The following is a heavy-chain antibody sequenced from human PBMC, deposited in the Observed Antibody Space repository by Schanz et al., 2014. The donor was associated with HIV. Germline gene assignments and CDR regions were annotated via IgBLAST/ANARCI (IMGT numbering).Heavy chain of an antibody. J-gene: IGHJ4*02. CDR1: AYSFSGYY. CDR3: ARLELLE. V-gene: IGHV1-2*02. CDR2: INSDNGT. Sequence: QVQLVQSGAEVKKPGASVTVSCKASAYSFSGYYIHWVRQAPGQGLEWMGWINSDNGTNYAQKFHGRVTMTRDTSISTAYMELSRLRSDDTAVYYCARLELLEWGQGTLVTVSS. D-gene: IGHD1-7*01.